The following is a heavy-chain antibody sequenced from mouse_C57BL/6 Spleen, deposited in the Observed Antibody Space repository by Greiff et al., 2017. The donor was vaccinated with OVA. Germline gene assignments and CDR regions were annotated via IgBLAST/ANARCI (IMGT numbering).Heavy chain of an antibody. V-gene: IGHV1-55*01. D-gene: IGHD1-1*02. Sequence: QVQLQQPGAELVKPGASVTMSCKASGYTFTSYWITWVKQRPGQGLVWIGDIYPGSGSTNYNEKFKSKATLTVDTSSSTAYMQLSSLTSEDSAGYYCARTDLQLSMDYWGQGTSVTVSS. CDR1: GYTFTSYW. J-gene: IGHJ4*01. CDR3: ARTDLQLSMDY. CDR2: IYPGSGST.